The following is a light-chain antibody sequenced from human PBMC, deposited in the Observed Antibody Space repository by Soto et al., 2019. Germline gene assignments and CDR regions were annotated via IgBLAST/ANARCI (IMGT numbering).Light chain of an antibody. Sequence: EILMTQSPATLSVSPGERATLSCRASQSVRSNLAWYQQKPGQAPRLLIFGATTRATGMPARFSGSGSGTEFTLTISSLQSEDFAVYHCQQYNNWPPWTFGQGTKVEIK. CDR1: QSVRSN. CDR3: QQYNNWPPWT. J-gene: IGKJ1*01. CDR2: GAT. V-gene: IGKV3-15*01.